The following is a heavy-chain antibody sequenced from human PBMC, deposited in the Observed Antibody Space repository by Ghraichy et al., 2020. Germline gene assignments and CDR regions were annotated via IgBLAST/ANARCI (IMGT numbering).Heavy chain of an antibody. V-gene: IGHV4-4*07. Sequence: SETLSLTCTVSGCSISSYYWSWIRQPAGKGLEWIARIYTSGSTTYNPSLKRRVTMSVDTSKNQISQKLSSVTAADTAVYYCARDGSTVIVVVPAAVHRFHPWGQRALLSV. CDR1: GCSISSYY. J-gene: IGHJ5*02. CDR2: IYTSGST. CDR3: ARDGSTVIVVVPAAVHRFHP. D-gene: IGHD2-2*01.